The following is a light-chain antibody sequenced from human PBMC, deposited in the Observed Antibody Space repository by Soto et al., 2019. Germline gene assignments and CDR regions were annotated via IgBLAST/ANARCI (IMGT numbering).Light chain of an antibody. CDR1: QTVSSY. J-gene: IGKJ1*01. CDR3: QQRSDWPWT. Sequence: EIVLTQSPGTLSLSPGERATLSCRASQTVSSYLLWYQQKPGQAPRLLIYGASSRATGIPARFSGGGSGTDFTLTISNLEPEDFAVYYCQQRSDWPWTFGQGTKVDIK. CDR2: GAS. V-gene: IGKV3-11*01.